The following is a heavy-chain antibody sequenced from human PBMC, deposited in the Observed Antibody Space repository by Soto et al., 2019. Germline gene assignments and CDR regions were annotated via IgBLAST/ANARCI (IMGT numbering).Heavy chain of an antibody. J-gene: IGHJ5*02. V-gene: IGHV5-51*01. Sequence: EVQLVLSGAEVKKPGESLKISCKGSGYSFTSYWIGWVRQMPGKGLEWMWIIYPGDSATRYSPSFQGQVTISADKSISTAYLQWSCLKASDTAMYYCARYGGDCSSTSCYGCFDPRRQGTLVTVSS. CDR2: IYPGDSAT. CDR3: ARYGGDCSSTSCYGCFDP. D-gene: IGHD2-2*01. CDR1: GYSFTSYW.